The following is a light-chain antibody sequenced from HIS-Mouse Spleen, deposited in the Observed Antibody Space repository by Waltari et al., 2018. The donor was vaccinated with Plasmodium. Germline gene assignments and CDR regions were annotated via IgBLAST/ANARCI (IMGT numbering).Light chain of an antibody. V-gene: IGKV3-15*01. CDR1: QSVSSN. CDR3: QQYNNWSFT. Sequence: EIVMTQSPATLSVSPGERATLSCRASQSVSSNLAWYQQKPGQAPRLLFYGASTRATGIPARFSGSGSGTEFTLTISSLQSEDFAVYYCQQYNNWSFTFGPGTKVDIK. J-gene: IGKJ3*01. CDR2: GAS.